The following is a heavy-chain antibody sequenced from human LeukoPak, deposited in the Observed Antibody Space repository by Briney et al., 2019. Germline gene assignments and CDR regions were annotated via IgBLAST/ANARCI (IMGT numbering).Heavy chain of an antibody. J-gene: IGHJ6*02. CDR1: GFTVSSNY. CDR2: IYSGGST. CDR3: ARDYRSTYGDPPYYYGMDV. V-gene: IGHV3-53*01. Sequence: PGGSLRLSCAASGFTVSSNYMSWVRQAPGKGLEWVSVIYSGGSTYYADSVKGRFTISRDNSKNTLYLQVNSLRAEDTAVYYCARDYRSTYGDPPYYYGMDVWGQGTTVTVSS. D-gene: IGHD4-17*01.